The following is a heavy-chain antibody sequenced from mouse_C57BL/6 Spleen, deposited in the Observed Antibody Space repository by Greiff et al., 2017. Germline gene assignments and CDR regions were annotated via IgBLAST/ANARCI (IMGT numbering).Heavy chain of an antibody. J-gene: IGHJ1*03. CDR1: GFTFSSYA. CDR3: ARVKGYGSSCGETDWYVDG. Sequence: EVQLVESGGGLVKPGASLKLSCAASGFTFSSYAMSWVRQTPEKRLEWVATISDGGSYTYYPDNVKGRFTISRDNTKNNLYLQMSHLKSEDTAMYYCARVKGYGSSCGETDWYVDGWGTGTTVTVAS. V-gene: IGHV5-4*01. D-gene: IGHD1-1*01. CDR2: ISDGGSYT.